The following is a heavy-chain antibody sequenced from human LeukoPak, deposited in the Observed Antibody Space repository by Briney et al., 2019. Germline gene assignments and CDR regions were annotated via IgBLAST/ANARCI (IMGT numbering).Heavy chain of an antibody. CDR1: GGTFSSYA. D-gene: IGHD7-27*01. V-gene: IGHV1-69*04. CDR3: ARGLGYYFDY. J-gene: IGHJ4*02. Sequence: SVKVSCKASGGTFSSYAISWVRQAPGQGLEWMGRIIPILSIANYAQKFQGRVTITADKSTSTAYMELSSLRSEDTAVYYCARGLGYYFDYWGQGTLVTVSS. CDR2: IIPILSIA.